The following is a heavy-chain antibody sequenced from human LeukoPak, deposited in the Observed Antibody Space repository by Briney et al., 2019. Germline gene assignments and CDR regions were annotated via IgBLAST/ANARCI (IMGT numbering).Heavy chain of an antibody. Sequence: PGGSLRLSCSASGFTVNSYNMNWVRQAPGKGLEWVSCISSSGTKYYADSVKGRFTTSRDNGKSSLFLEMNRLRDEDTAVYYCARGPSSSSWSRLDPWGQGTLITVSS. CDR3: ARGPSSSSWSRLDP. J-gene: IGHJ5*02. CDR2: ISSSGTK. D-gene: IGHD6-13*01. V-gene: IGHV3-48*02. CDR1: GFTVNSYN.